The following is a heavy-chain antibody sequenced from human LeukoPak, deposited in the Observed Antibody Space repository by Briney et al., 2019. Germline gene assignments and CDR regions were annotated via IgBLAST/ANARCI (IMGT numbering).Heavy chain of an antibody. Sequence: PSETLSLTCAVYGGSFSGYYWSWIRQPPGKGLEWIGEINHSGSTNYNPSLKSRVTISVDTSKNQFSLQLNSVTPEDTAVYYCAREGVHYYDSSGYVVGDYFDYWGQGTLVTVSS. CDR1: GGSFSGYY. CDR3: AREGVHYYDSSGYVVGDYFDY. V-gene: IGHV4-34*01. CDR2: INHSGST. J-gene: IGHJ4*02. D-gene: IGHD3-22*01.